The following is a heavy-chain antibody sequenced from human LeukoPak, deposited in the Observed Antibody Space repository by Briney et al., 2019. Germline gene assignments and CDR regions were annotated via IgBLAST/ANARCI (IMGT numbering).Heavy chain of an antibody. CDR3: TRLKGDSAEDNFDF. CDR2: IRNRANNYMT. CDR1: GFTFSDSA. V-gene: IGHV3-73*01. Sequence: GGSLRLSCAASGFTFSDSAMHWVRQASGKGLEWVCRIRNRANNYMTAYAASVEGRFTISRDDLPNTAYLQMNSLKTEDTAMYYCTRLKGDSAEDNFDFWGQGTLVTVSS. D-gene: IGHD2-15*01. J-gene: IGHJ4*02.